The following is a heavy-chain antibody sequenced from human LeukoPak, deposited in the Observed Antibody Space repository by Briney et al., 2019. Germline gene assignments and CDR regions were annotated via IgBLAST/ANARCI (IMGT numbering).Heavy chain of an antibody. CDR2: IYYSGST. CDR3: ARARRDGYNLRGFVDY. Sequence: SETLSLTCTVSGGSISSYYWSWIRQPPGRGLEGFGDIYYSGSTNYNPSLKSRVTISVDTSKNQFSLKLSSVTAADTAVYYCARARRDGYNLRGFVDYWGQGTLVTVSS. D-gene: IGHD5-24*01. CDR1: GGSISSYY. V-gene: IGHV4-59*01. J-gene: IGHJ4*02.